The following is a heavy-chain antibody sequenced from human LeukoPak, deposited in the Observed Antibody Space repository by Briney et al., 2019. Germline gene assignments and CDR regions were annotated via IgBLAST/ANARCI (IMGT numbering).Heavy chain of an antibody. V-gene: IGHV3-7*01. D-gene: IGHD2-2*01. Sequence: GGSLRLSCAASGFTFSSYCMSWVRQAPGKGLEWVANIKQDGSEKYYVDSVKGRFTISRDNAKNSLYLQMNSLRAEDTAVYYCATLDRCSSTSCYEGFDPWGQGILVTVSS. CDR3: ATLDRCSSTSCYEGFDP. CDR2: IKQDGSEK. CDR1: GFTFSSYC. J-gene: IGHJ5*02.